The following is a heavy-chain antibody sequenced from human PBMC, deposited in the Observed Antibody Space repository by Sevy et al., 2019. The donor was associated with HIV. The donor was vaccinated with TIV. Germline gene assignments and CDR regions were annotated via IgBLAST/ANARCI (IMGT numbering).Heavy chain of an antibody. CDR3: AKDPTYGDYFDYYYGMDV. CDR2: ISGSGGST. Sequence: GESLTISCAASGFTFSSYAMSWVRQAPGKGLEWVSAISGSGGSTYYADSVKGRFTISRDNSKNTLYLQMNSLRAEDTAVYYCAKDPTYGDYFDYYYGMDVWGQGTTVTVS. V-gene: IGHV3-23*01. CDR1: GFTFSSYA. D-gene: IGHD4-17*01. J-gene: IGHJ6*02.